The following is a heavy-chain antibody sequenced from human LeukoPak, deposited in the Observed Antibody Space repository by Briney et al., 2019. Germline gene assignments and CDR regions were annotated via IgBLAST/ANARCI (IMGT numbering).Heavy chain of an antibody. CDR3: ARADSGSYFFYGRLPGY. V-gene: IGHV1-18*01. CDR2: ISAYNGNT. J-gene: IGHJ4*02. CDR1: GYTFTSYG. Sequence: ASVKVSCKASGYTFTSYGISWVRQAPGQGLEWMGWISAYNGNTNYAQKLQGRVTMTRDTSTSTVYMELSSLRSEDTAVYYCARADSGSYFFYGRLPGYWGQGTLVTVSS. D-gene: IGHD1-26*01.